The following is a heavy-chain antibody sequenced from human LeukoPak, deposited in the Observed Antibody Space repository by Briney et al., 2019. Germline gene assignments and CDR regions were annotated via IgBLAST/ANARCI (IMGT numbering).Heavy chain of an antibody. J-gene: IGHJ6*02. CDR3: TSWYYDFWSGYYSDYYYYGMDV. CDR2: IRSKANSYAT. V-gene: IGHV3-73*01. Sequence: GGSLRLSCAASGFTFSGSAMHWVRQASGKGLEWVGRIRSKANSYATAYAASVKGRFTISRDDSKNTAYLQMNSLKTEDTAVYYCTSWYYDFWSGYYSDYYYYGMDVWGQGTTVTVSS. D-gene: IGHD3-3*01. CDR1: GFTFSGSA.